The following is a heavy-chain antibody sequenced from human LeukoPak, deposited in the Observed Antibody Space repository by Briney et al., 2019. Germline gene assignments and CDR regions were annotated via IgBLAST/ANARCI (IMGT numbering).Heavy chain of an antibody. V-gene: IGHV1-69*04. J-gene: IGHJ6*02. CDR2: IIPILGIA. CDR1: GGTFSSYA. CDR3: ARDLGSPRYRSSTSCSQGNYYYYGMDV. Sequence: ASVKVSCKASGGTFSSYAISWVRQAPGQGLEWMGRIIPILGIANYAQKFQGRVTITADKSTSTAYMELSSLRSEDTAVYYCARDLGSPRYRSSTSCSQGNYYYYGMDVWGQGTTVTVSS. D-gene: IGHD2-2*01.